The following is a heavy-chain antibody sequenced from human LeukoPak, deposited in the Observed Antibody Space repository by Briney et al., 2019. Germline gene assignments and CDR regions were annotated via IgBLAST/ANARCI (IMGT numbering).Heavy chain of an antibody. V-gene: IGHV4-59*01. CDR3: ARGHCSSTSCYPGWFDP. Sequence: SETLSLTCTVSGGSISSYYWSWIRQPPGKGLEWIGYIYYSGSTNYNPSLKSRVTISVDTSKNQFSLKLSSVTAADTAVYYCARGHCSSTSCYPGWFDPWGQGTLVTVSS. D-gene: IGHD2-2*01. CDR1: GGSISSYY. J-gene: IGHJ5*02. CDR2: IYYSGST.